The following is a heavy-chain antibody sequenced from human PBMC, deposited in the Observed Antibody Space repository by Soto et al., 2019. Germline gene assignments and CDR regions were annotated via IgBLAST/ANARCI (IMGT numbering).Heavy chain of an antibody. CDR1: GGTFSSYA. CDR2: IIPIFGTA. CDR3: ARSHPDIVATIFFYYGMDV. Sequence: ASVKVSCKASGGTFSSYAISWVRQAPGQGLEWMGGIIPIFGTANYAQKFQGRVTITADESTSTAYMELSSLRSEDTAVYYCARSHPDIVATIFFYYGMDVWGQGTTVTVSS. J-gene: IGHJ6*02. V-gene: IGHV1-69*13. D-gene: IGHD5-12*01.